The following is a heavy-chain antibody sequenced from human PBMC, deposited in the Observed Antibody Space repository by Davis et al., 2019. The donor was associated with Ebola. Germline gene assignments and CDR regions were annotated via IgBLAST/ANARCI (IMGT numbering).Heavy chain of an antibody. D-gene: IGHD6-13*01. CDR1: GYTFPRYG. Sequence: SVQVSSQASGYTFPRYGISWVRQAPGQGLEWTGGIIPIFGTTNYAQKFQGRVTITADDSTSRAYMELSSLRSEDTAVYYCAREGRGIATAGAEGFDYWGQGTLVTVSS. V-gene: IGHV1-69*13. CDR2: IIPIFGTT. J-gene: IGHJ4*02. CDR3: AREGRGIATAGAEGFDY.